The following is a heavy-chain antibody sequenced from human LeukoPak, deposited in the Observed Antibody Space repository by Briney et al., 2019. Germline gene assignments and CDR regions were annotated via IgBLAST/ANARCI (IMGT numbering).Heavy chain of an antibody. D-gene: IGHD3-22*01. Sequence: GGSLRLSCAASEFTFSSYEMNWVRQAPGKGLEWVSYISSSGSTIYYADSVKGRFTISRDNAKNSLYLQMNSLRAEDTAVYYCARRGGYYDSSGYFLWGQGTLVTVSS. J-gene: IGHJ4*02. CDR2: ISSSGSTI. V-gene: IGHV3-48*03. CDR3: ARRGGYYDSSGYFL. CDR1: EFTFSSYE.